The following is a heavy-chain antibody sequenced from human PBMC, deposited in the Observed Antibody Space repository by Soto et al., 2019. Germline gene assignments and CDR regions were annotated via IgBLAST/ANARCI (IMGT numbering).Heavy chain of an antibody. CDR1: GGSISSYY. J-gene: IGHJ4*02. CDR3: ARHIRGWQLLLYFDD. CDR2: IYYSGSS. D-gene: IGHD1-26*01. Sequence: SETLSLTCTVSGGSISSYYWSWIRQPPGKGLEWIGYIYYSGSSYYNPSLKRRVTISVDTSKNQFSLKLSSVTAADTAIYYCARHIRGWQLLLYFDDWGQGTLVTVSS. V-gene: IGHV4-59*04.